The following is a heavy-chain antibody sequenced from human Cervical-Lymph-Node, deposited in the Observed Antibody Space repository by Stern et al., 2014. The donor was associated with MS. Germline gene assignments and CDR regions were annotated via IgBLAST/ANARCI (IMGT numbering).Heavy chain of an antibody. Sequence: QVQLVQSGSELKKPGASVKVSCKGSGYTFSNYALNWVRQAPGQGLEWMGWINTDSGNPTYAQGFTGRFVFSLDTSVSTAYLQINNLKPEDTAVYYCARAPAGEQWLVRVAFDLWGQGTLVTVSS. V-gene: IGHV7-4-1*02. CDR1: GYTFSNYA. CDR3: ARAPAGEQWLVRVAFDL. J-gene: IGHJ4*02. D-gene: IGHD6-19*01. CDR2: INTDSGNP.